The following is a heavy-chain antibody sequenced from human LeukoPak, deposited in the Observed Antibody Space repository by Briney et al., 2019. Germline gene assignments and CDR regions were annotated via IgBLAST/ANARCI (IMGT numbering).Heavy chain of an antibody. CDR3: ARDVFSGYGRDY. V-gene: IGHV1-46*01. D-gene: IGHD5-12*01. CDR2: INPSGGST. CDR1: GYTFTGYY. Sequence: GASVKVSCKASGYTFTGYYMHWVRQAPGQGLEWMGIINPSGGSTSYAQKFQGRVTMTRDTSTSTVYMELSSLRSEDTAVYYCARDVFSGYGRDYWGQGTLVTVSS. J-gene: IGHJ4*02.